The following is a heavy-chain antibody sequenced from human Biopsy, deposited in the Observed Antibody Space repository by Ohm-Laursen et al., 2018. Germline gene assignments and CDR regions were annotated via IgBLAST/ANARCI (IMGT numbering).Heavy chain of an antibody. V-gene: IGHV1-69*06. CDR2: NIPILGTG. Sequence: SSVKVSCNAPEGTFSNYGVNWVRQAPGQGLEWLGGNIPILGTGNYAQKFQDRVTVAADTSMSTATMELRRLRSDDTAVYYCATKLTGYFHHWGQGTLVVVSS. CDR1: EGTFSNYG. J-gene: IGHJ1*01. D-gene: IGHD3-9*01. CDR3: ATKLTGYFHH.